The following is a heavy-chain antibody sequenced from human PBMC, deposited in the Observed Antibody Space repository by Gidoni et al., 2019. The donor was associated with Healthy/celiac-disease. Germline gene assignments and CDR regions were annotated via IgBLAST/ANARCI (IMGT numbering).Heavy chain of an antibody. D-gene: IGHD6-19*01. CDR1: GFTFSSYA. V-gene: IGHV3-23*01. Sequence: EVQLLESGGGLVQPGGSLRLSCAASGFTFSSYAMSWVRQAPGKGLEWVSAISGSGGSTYYADSVKGRFTISRDNSKNTLYLQMNSLRAEDTAVYYCAKGPSGWYDIGSGYFDCWGQGTLVTVSS. J-gene: IGHJ4*02. CDR3: AKGPSGWYDIGSGYFDC. CDR2: ISGSGGST.